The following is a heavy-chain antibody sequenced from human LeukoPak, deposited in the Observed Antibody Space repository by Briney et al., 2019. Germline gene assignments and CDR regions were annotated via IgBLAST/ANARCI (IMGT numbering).Heavy chain of an antibody. Sequence: GGSLRLSCAASGFTFSSYAMSWVRQAPGKGLEWVSAISGSGGSTYYADSVKGRFTISRDNSKNTLYLQMNSLRAEVTAVYYCAKHPTLDTAIDYWGQGTLVTVSS. CDR1: GFTFSSYA. CDR3: AKHPTLDTAIDY. J-gene: IGHJ4*02. CDR2: ISGSGGST. V-gene: IGHV3-23*01. D-gene: IGHD5-18*01.